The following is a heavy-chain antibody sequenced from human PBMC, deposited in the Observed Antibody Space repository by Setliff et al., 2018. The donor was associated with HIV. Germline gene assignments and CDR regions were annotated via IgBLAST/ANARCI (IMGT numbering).Heavy chain of an antibody. CDR1: GFTFSSYA. V-gene: IGHV3-23*01. Sequence: PGGSLKISCAASGFTFSSYAMSWVRQAPGKGLEWVSAISGSGGSTYYADSVKGRFTISRDNSKNTLYLQMNSLRAEDTAVYYCAKAILPSITMIVVAYFDYWGQGTLVTVSS. CDR3: AKAILPSITMIVVAYFDY. J-gene: IGHJ4*02. CDR2: ISGSGGST. D-gene: IGHD3-22*01.